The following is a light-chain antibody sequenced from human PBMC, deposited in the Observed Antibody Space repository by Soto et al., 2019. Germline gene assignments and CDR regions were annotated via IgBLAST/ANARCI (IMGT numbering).Light chain of an antibody. CDR3: QQYGSSPRT. CDR2: DAS. CDR1: QSISSNY. J-gene: IGKJ4*01. V-gene: IGKV3-20*01. Sequence: EIVLTQSPGTLSLSPGERDTLSCRASQSISSNYLAWYQQKPGQAPRLLIYDASSRATGIPDRFSGSGSGTDFTLTISRLEPEDFALYYCQQYGSSPRTFGGGTKVEMK.